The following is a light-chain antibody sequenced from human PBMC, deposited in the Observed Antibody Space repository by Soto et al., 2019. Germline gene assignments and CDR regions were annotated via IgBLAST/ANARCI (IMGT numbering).Light chain of an antibody. Sequence: QSALTQPPSASGSPGQSVTISCTGTSIEVGGYNYVSWYQQHPGKAPKLMIYEVSKRPSGVPDRFSGSKSGNTASLTVSGLQAEDEADYYCSSYAGSNNRVVFGGGTKLTVL. J-gene: IGLJ2*01. CDR3: SSYAGSNNRVV. V-gene: IGLV2-8*01. CDR2: EVS. CDR1: SIEVGGYNY.